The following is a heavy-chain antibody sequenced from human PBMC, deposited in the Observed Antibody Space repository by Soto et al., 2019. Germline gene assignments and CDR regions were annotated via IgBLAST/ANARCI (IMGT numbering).Heavy chain of an antibody. D-gene: IGHD5-12*01. CDR1: GYTFTSYY. V-gene: IGHV1-46*01. J-gene: IGHJ4*02. CDR3: AADSLRLSTAKFDY. Sequence: APVKVSCKASGYTFTSYYMHWVRQAPGQGLEWMGIINPSGGSTSYAQKFQGRVTMTRDMSTSTAYMELSSLRSEDTAVYYCAADSLRLSTAKFDYWGQGTLVTVSS. CDR2: INPSGGST.